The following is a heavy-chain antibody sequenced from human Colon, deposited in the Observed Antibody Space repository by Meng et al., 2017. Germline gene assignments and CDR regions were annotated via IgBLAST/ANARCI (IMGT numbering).Heavy chain of an antibody. D-gene: IGHD4-17*01. V-gene: IGHV4-61*03. J-gene: IGHJ5*02. CDR2: IYYTGNT. CDR3: ARVNGDFDEAWFDP. CDR1: GASVSSDSHY. Sequence: QVQLPESGPGLVRPSETLSLTCTVSGASVSSDSHYWSWIRQSPGKGLEWIGYIYYTGNTNYNPSLASRVSMSLDTSKNHFSLHLTSVTAADTAIYYCARVNGDFDEAWFDPWGQGTLVTVSS.